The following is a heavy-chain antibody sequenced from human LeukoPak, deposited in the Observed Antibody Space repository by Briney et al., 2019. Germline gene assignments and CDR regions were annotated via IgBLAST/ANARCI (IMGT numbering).Heavy chain of an antibody. D-gene: IGHD6-19*01. CDR3: AKAVHPVAGSLTDY. CDR2: IKQDGSEK. J-gene: IGHJ4*02. V-gene: IGHV3-7*03. Sequence: GGSLRLSCVASGFTFRTYWMSWVRQAPGKGLEWVANIKQDGSEKYYVDSVKGRFTISRDNSKNTLYLQMNSLRAEDTAVNYCAKAVHPVAGSLTDYWGQGTLVTVSS. CDR1: GFTFRTYW.